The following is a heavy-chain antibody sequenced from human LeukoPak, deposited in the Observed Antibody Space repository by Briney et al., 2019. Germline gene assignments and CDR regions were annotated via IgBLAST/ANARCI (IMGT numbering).Heavy chain of an antibody. Sequence: SKTLSLTCAVYRGSFRGYYWSLIRQFPGKGLEWIGEINDSENTNYNPSLKSRVTISVDTPKNQFSLRLSSVTAADTAVYYCARAGGRTGYSLDFDYWGQGTLVTVSS. D-gene: IGHD3-9*01. J-gene: IGHJ4*02. V-gene: IGHV4-34*01. CDR1: RGSFRGYY. CDR2: INDSENT. CDR3: ARAGGRTGYSLDFDY.